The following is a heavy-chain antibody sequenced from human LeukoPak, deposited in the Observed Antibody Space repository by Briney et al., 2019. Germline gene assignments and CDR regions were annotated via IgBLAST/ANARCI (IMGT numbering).Heavy chain of an antibody. D-gene: IGHD5-12*01. Sequence: GESLKISCKGSGYSFASSWIGWVRQMPGKGLEWMGIIYPDDSDTRYSPSFEGQITISVDKSISTAYLQWSSLKASDTAMYYCARHGGYDGSDYWGQGTLVTVSS. CDR2: IYPDDSDT. V-gene: IGHV5-51*01. CDR1: GYSFASSW. CDR3: ARHGGYDGSDY. J-gene: IGHJ4*02.